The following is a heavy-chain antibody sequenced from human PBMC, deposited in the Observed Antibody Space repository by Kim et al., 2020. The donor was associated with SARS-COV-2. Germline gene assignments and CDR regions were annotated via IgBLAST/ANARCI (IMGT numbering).Heavy chain of an antibody. CDR2: IIPIPGTA. CDR3: ARASYYYGAAYHYYYNMHV. D-gene: IGHD3-10*01. CDR1: GCTFSSYA. Sequence: SVKVSCKASGCTFSSYAISWVRQAPGQGLEWMGWIIPIPGTAKYAQNFPGRVTITADESTSTAYMELRSLRSEDTAVYYCARASYYYGAAYHYYYNMHVWREGTAVSVS. V-gene: IGHV1-69*11. J-gene: IGHJ6*02.